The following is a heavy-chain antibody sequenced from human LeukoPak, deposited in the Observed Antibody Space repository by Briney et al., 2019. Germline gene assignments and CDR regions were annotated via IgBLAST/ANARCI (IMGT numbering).Heavy chain of an antibody. D-gene: IGHD4-17*01. CDR2: MNPNSGNT. J-gene: IGHJ6*02. CDR3: ARINYGDYRYGMDV. V-gene: IGHV1-8*01. CDR1: GYTFTSYD. Sequence: ASVKVSCKASGYTFTSYDINWVRQATGRGLEWMGWMNPNSGNTGYAQKFQGRVTMTRDTSISTAYMELSGLRSEDTAVYYCARINYGDYRYGMDVWGQGTTVTVSS.